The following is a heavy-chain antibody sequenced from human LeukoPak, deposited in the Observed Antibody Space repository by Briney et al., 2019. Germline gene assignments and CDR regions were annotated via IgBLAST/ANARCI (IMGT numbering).Heavy chain of an antibody. CDR2: ISSSSSSYI. D-gene: IGHD3-10*01. CDR3: ARDRGSNFPYYFDY. Sequence: GGSLRLSCAASGFSISSYTMNWVRQAPGKGLEWVSSISSSSSSYIYYADSVKGRFTISRDNAKNSLYLQMNSLRAEDTAVYYCARDRGSNFPYYFDYWGQGTLVTVSS. J-gene: IGHJ4*02. CDR1: GFSISSYT. V-gene: IGHV3-21*01.